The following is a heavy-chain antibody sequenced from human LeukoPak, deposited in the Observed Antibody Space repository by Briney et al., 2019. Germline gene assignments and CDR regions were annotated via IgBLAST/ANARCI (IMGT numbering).Heavy chain of an antibody. CDR3: ASIPLYSSGWYEPPYYFDY. CDR2: IYYSGST. V-gene: IGHV4-39*07. CDR1: GGSISSSSYY. J-gene: IGHJ4*02. Sequence: SETLSLTCTVSGGSISSSSYYWGWIRQPPGKGLEWIGSIYYSGSTYYNPSLKSRVAISVDTSKNQYSLKLSSVTAADTAVYYCASIPLYSSGWYEPPYYFDYWGQGTLVTVSS. D-gene: IGHD6-19*01.